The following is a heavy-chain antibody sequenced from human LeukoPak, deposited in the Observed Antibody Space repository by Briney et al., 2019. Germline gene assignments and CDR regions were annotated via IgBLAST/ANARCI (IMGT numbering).Heavy chain of an antibody. CDR2: IYYSGST. CDR3: ASVKLATTNFEH. Sequence: SETLSLTCTVSGGSISSYYWSWIRQPPGKGLEWIGYIYYSGSTNYNPSLKSRVAISVDTSKNQFSLKVNSVTAADTAVYYCASVKLATTNFEHWGQGTLVTVSS. V-gene: IGHV4-59*12. J-gene: IGHJ4*02. D-gene: IGHD5-24*01. CDR1: GGSISSYY.